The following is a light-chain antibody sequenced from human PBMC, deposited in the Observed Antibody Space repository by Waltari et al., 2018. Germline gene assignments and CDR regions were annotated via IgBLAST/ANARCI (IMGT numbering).Light chain of an antibody. J-gene: IGKJ1*01. CDR2: AAS. CDR3: QNHERLPAT. Sequence: LTQSPGTLSLSPGERATLSCRASQSIGTYLVWYQQKPGQAPRLLMYAASRRATGIPDRLSGSGSGTDFSLTIRRLEPEDFAVYFCQNHERLPATFGQGTKVEIK. V-gene: IGKV3-20*01. CDR1: QSIGTY.